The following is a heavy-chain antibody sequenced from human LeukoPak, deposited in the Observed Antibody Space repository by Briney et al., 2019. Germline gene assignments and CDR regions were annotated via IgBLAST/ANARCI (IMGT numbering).Heavy chain of an antibody. CDR2: ISSRSSYI. J-gene: IGHJ4*02. Sequence: GGSLRLSCAASGFTFSSYSMNWVRQAPGKGLEWVSSISSRSSYIHYADSVKGRFTISRDNAKNSLFLQMNSLRAEDTAVYFCARDYSSSRYFDYWGQGTLVTVSS. V-gene: IGHV3-21*01. CDR1: GFTFSSYS. CDR3: ARDYSSSRYFDY. D-gene: IGHD6-13*01.